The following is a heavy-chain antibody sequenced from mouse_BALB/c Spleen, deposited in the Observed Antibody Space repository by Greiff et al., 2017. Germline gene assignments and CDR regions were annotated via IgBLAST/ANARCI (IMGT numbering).Heavy chain of an antibody. Sequence: EVHLVESGGGLVQPGGSLKLSCAASGFTFSSYGMSWVRQTPDKRLELVATINSNGGSTYYPDSVKGRFTISRDNAKNTLYLQMSSLKSEDTAMYYCARDNWDAMDYWGQGTSVTVSS. V-gene: IGHV5-6-3*01. CDR3: ARDNWDAMDY. CDR2: INSNGGST. J-gene: IGHJ4*01. D-gene: IGHD4-1*01. CDR1: GFTFSSYG.